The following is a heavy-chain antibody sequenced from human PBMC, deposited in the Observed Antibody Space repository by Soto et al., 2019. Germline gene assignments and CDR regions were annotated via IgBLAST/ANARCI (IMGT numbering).Heavy chain of an antibody. Sequence: QVQLVQSGAEVKKPGASVKVSCKASGYTFTSYAMHWVRQAPGQRLEWMGWINAGNGNTKYSQKFQGRVTITRDTAASTAYREMSSLRSEDKAVYYCARERRVGCSGSSCYPHYYGMDVWGQGTTVTVSS. V-gene: IGHV1-3*01. CDR1: GYTFTSYA. CDR3: ARERRVGCSGSSCYPHYYGMDV. J-gene: IGHJ6*02. D-gene: IGHD2-15*01. CDR2: INAGNGNT.